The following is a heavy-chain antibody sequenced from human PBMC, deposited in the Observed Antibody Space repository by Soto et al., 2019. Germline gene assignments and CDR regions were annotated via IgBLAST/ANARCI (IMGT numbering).Heavy chain of an antibody. CDR2: ISAYNGNT. D-gene: IGHD5-12*01. V-gene: IGHV1-18*01. Sequence: QVQLVQSGAEVKKPGASVKVSCKASGYTFTSYGISWVRQAPGQGLEWMGWISAYNGNTNYAQKLQGRVTMTTDTSTSTPSMEVRSLRSDDTAVYYCARDDPGHSGYIPVSYWGQGTLVTVSS. J-gene: IGHJ4*02. CDR3: ARDDPGHSGYIPVSY. CDR1: GYTFTSYG.